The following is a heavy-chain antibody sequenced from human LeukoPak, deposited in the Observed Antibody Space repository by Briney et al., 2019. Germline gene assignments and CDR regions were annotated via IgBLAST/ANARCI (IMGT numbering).Heavy chain of an antibody. J-gene: IGHJ4*02. CDR3: VGDERNKVGANPSGYLDN. Sequence: PGGSLRLSCAASGFTFTTYSLHWVRQAPGKGLEWVSSISAIGTDTYYADSVKGRFTISRDNAKNSLFLQMNSLRADDTAVYYCVGDERNKVGANPSGYLDNWGQGTLVTVSS. D-gene: IGHD1-26*01. V-gene: IGHV3-21*01. CDR1: GFTFTTYS. CDR2: ISAIGTDT.